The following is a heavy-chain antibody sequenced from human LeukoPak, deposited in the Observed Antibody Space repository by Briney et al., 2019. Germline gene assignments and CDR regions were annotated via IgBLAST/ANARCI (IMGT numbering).Heavy chain of an antibody. CDR2: IIPIFGTA. J-gene: IGHJ4*02. Sequence: SVKVSCRASGGTFSSYAISWVRQAPGQGLEWMGRIIPIFGTANYAQKFQGTVTIATGESTSTAYMELSSLRSEDTAVYYCARASLDNIDDYWGQGTLVTVSS. D-gene: IGHD1-14*01. CDR3: ARASLDNIDDY. V-gene: IGHV1-69*05. CDR1: GGTFSSYA.